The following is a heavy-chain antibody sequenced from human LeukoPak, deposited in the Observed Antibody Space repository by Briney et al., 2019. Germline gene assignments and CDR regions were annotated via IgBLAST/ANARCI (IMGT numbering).Heavy chain of an antibody. CDR2: IYTSGST. J-gene: IGHJ4*02. CDR1: GGSISSGSYY. Sequence: SQTLSLTCTVSGGSISSGSYYWSWIRQPAGKGLEWIGRIYTSGSTNYNPSLKSRVTISVDTSKNQFSLKLSSVTAADTAVYYCARDGARIAAAGRAFDYWGQGTLVTVSS. CDR3: ARDGARIAAAGRAFDY. V-gene: IGHV4-61*02. D-gene: IGHD6-13*01.